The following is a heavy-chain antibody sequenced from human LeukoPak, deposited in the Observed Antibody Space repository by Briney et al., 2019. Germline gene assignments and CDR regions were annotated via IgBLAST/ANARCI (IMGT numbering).Heavy chain of an antibody. D-gene: IGHD6-13*01. V-gene: IGHV3-21*01. CDR3: AKGSYSSSWYVPDFDY. CDR1: GFTFSSYS. J-gene: IGHJ4*02. Sequence: KTGGSLRLSCSASGFTFSSYSMNWVRQAPGKGLEWVSSISSSSSYIYYADSVKGRFTISRDNAKNSLYLQMNSLRAEDTAVYYCAKGSYSSSWYVPDFDYWGQGTLVTVSS. CDR2: ISSSSSYI.